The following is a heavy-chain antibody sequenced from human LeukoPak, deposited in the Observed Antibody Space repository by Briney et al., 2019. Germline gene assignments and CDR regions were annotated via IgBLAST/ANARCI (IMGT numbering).Heavy chain of an antibody. Sequence: PGGSLRLSCAASGFTFDDYGMSWVRQAPGKGLEWVSGINWNGGSTGYADSVKGRFTISRDNAKNSLYLQMNSLRAEDTALYYCARGRITMVRGVPYYYYMDVWGKGTTVTVSS. J-gene: IGHJ6*03. CDR3: ARGRITMVRGVPYYYYMDV. D-gene: IGHD3-10*01. V-gene: IGHV3-20*04. CDR2: INWNGGST. CDR1: GFTFDDYG.